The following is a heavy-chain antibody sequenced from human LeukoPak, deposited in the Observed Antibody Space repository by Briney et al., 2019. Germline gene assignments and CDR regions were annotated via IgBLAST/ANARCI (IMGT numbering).Heavy chain of an antibody. V-gene: IGHV4-59*01. J-gene: IGHJ4*02. D-gene: IGHD6-19*01. CDR2: IYYSGST. CDR1: GGSISSYY. Sequence: SETLSLNCTVSGGSISSYYWSWIRQPPGKGLEWIGYIYYSGSTNYNPSLKSRVTISVDTSKNQFSLKLSSVTAADTAVYYCASSGWYGERYYFDYWGQGTLVTVSS. CDR3: ASSGWYGERYYFDY.